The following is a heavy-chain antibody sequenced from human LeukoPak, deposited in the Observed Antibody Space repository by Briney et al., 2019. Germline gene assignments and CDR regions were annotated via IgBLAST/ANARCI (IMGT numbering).Heavy chain of an antibody. CDR1: GYTFTSYY. V-gene: IGHV1-46*01. D-gene: IGHD5-18*01. Sequence: GASVKVSRKASGYTFTSYYMHWVRQAPGQGLEWMGIINPSGGSTSYAQKFQGRVTMTRDTSTSTVYMELSSLRSEDTAVYYCARQAAMTPGNYYGMDVWGKGTTVTVSS. CDR2: INPSGGST. J-gene: IGHJ6*04. CDR3: ARQAAMTPGNYYGMDV.